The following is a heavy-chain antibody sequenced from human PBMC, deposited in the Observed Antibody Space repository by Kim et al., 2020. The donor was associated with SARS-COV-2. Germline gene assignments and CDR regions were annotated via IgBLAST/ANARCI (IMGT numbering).Heavy chain of an antibody. CDR1: GFTFSSYA. D-gene: IGHD5-12*01. CDR3: AKSGQLDN. J-gene: IGHJ4*02. CDR2: ITDSGGST. Sequence: GGSLRLSCAASGFTFSSYAMSWVRQAPGKGLERVSSITDSGGSTSYAASVKGRFTISRDNSKNTLYLQMNSLRAEDTALYYCAKSGQLDNWGQGTLVTVSS. V-gene: IGHV3-23*01.